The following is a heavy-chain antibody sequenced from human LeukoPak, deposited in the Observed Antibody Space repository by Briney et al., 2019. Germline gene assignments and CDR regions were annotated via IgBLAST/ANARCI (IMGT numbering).Heavy chain of an antibody. Sequence: SVKVSCKASGGTFSSYAISWVRQAPGQGLEWMGGIIPIFGTANYAQKFQGRVTITTDESTSTAYMELSSLRSEDTAVYYCARSAAAMVMDYYYYYMDVWGKGTMVTVSS. J-gene: IGHJ6*03. D-gene: IGHD2-2*01. CDR1: GGTFSSYA. CDR3: ARSAAAMVMDYYYYYMDV. V-gene: IGHV1-69*05. CDR2: IIPIFGTA.